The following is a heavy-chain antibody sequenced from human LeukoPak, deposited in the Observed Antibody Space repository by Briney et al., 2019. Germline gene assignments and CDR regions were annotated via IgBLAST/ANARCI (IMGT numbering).Heavy chain of an antibody. J-gene: IGHJ4*02. D-gene: IGHD6-6*01. CDR2: IIPIFGTA. CDR1: GGTFSSYA. Sequence: SVKVSCKASGGTFSSYAISWVRQAPGQGLEWMGGIIPIFGTANYAQKFQGRVTITADESTSTAYMELSSLRSEDTAVYYCARAGGEQLVSFGGWGQGTLVTVSS. V-gene: IGHV1-69*13. CDR3: ARAGGEQLVSFGG.